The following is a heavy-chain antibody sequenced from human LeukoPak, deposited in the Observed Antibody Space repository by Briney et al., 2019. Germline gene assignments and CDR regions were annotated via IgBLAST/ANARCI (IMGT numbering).Heavy chain of an antibody. CDR1: GFTFSNAW. J-gene: IGHJ4*02. V-gene: IGHV3-15*01. CDR2: IKSKTDGGTT. CDR3: ASILRSSSGYYFDY. D-gene: IGHD3-10*01. Sequence: GGSLRLSCAVSGFTFSNAWMSWVRQAPGKGLEWVGRIKSKTDGGTTDYAAPVKGRRTISRDDSKNTLYLQMNSLRAEDTAVYYCASILRSSSGYYFDYWGQGTLVTVSS.